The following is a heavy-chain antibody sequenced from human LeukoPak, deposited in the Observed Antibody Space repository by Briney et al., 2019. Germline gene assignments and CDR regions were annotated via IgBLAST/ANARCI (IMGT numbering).Heavy chain of an antibody. CDR2: INHSGST. D-gene: IGHD1-1*01. CDR3: ARGRGTIEINWFDP. Sequence: PSETLSLTCAVYGGSFSGYYWSWIRQHPGKGLEWIGEINHSGSTNYNPSLKSRVTISVDTSKNQFSLKLSSVTAADTAVYYCARGRGTIEINWFDPWGQGTLVTVSS. V-gene: IGHV4-34*01. J-gene: IGHJ5*02. CDR1: GGSFSGYY.